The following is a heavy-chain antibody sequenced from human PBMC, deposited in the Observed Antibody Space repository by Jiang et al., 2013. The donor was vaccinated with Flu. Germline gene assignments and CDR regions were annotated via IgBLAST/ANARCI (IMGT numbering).Heavy chain of an antibody. J-gene: IGHJ6*01. D-gene: IGHD1-26*01. Sequence: GGSVQWLLLELDPPAPTEGGVEWIGVKSIIVEAPTTTRPSKSRVTISVDTSKNQFSLKLSSVTAADTAVYYCARVRGSGSYYARVGYYYGMDVWGPRDHGHRL. CDR1: GGSVQWLL. CDR2: KSIIVEAP. V-gene: IGHV4-34*01. CDR3: ARVRGSGSYYARVGYYYGMDV.